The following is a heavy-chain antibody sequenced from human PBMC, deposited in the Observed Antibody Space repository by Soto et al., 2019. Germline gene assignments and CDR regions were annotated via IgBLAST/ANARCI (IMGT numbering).Heavy chain of an antibody. V-gene: IGHV4-31*01. D-gene: IGHD3-10*01. CDR2: IHYSGST. CDR1: GGAISSGGYY. Sequence: QVQLQESGPGLVKPSQTLSLTCTVSGGAISSGGYYWSWIRQHPGKGLEWIGYIHYSGSTYYNPSLKSQVTISVDTSKTQFSLKLSSVTAADTAVYYCAKEEMVRGDPLGGMDVWGQGTTVTVSS. J-gene: IGHJ6*02. CDR3: AKEEMVRGDPLGGMDV.